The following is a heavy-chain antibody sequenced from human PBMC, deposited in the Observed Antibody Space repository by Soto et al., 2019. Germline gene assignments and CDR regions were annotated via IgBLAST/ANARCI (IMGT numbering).Heavy chain of an antibody. Sequence: SETLSLTCTVSGGSISSCGYHWSWIRQHPGKGLEWIGYIYYSGSTYYNPSLKSRVIISVDTSKNQFSLELSSVTAADTAVYYCARTPSLETGSTEFDYWGQGTLVTVSS. J-gene: IGHJ4*02. CDR3: ARTPSLETGSTEFDY. D-gene: IGHD3-10*01. V-gene: IGHV4-31*03. CDR2: IYYSGST. CDR1: GGSISSCGYH.